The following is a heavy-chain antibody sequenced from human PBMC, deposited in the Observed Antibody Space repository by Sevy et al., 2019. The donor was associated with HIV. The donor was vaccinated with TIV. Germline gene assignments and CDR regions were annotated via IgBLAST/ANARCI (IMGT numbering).Heavy chain of an antibody. V-gene: IGHV3-30*18. D-gene: IGHD4-17*01. CDR3: AKELGNYGGNSGRADY. CDR1: GFTFSSYG. CDR2: ISYDGSNK. J-gene: IGHJ4*02. Sequence: GGSLRLACAASGFTFSSYGMHWVRQAPGKGLEWVAVISYDGSNKYYVDSVKGRFTISRDNSKNTLYLQMNSLRAEDTAVYYCAKELGNYGGNSGRADYWGQGTLVTVSS.